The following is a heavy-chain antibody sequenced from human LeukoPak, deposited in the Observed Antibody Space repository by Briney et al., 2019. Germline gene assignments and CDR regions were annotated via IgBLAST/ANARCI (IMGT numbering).Heavy chain of an antibody. J-gene: IGHJ6*02. CDR3: ARASYILTGYYFPYMDV. D-gene: IGHD3-9*01. V-gene: IGHV4-59*01. CDR2: IYYSGST. CDR1: GGSISSYY. Sequence: SETLSLTCTVSGGSISSYYWSWIRQPPGKGLEWIGYIYYSGSTNYNPSLKSRVTISVDTSKNQFSLKLSSVTAADTAVYYCARASYILTGYYFPYMDVWGQGTTVTVSS.